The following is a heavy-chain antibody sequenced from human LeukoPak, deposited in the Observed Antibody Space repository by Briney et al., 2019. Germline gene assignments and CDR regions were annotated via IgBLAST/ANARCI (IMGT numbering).Heavy chain of an antibody. Sequence: GGSLRLSCAASGFTFSSYAMSWVRQAPGKGLGRVSAISGSGGSTYYADSVKGRFTISRDNSKNTLYLQMNSLRAEDTAVYYCAKGAAAGLYYYGMDVWGKGTTVTVSS. CDR3: AKGAAAGLYYYGMDV. V-gene: IGHV3-23*01. CDR1: GFTFSSYA. D-gene: IGHD6-13*01. J-gene: IGHJ6*04. CDR2: ISGSGGST.